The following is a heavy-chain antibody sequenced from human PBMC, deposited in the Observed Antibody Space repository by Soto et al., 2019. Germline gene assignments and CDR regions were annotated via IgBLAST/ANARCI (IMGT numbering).Heavy chain of an antibody. Sequence: GGSLRLSCAASGFTFSDYYMSWIRQAPGKGLEWMALILHDGSAEYYADSVKGRFTISRDNSKNTLYLQMNSLTAEDTAVYYCARSRDGYSFYFYYGMDGWGQGTTVTVSS. J-gene: IGHJ6*02. V-gene: IGHV3-30*03. CDR2: ILHDGSAE. CDR3: ARSRDGYSFYFYYGMDG. D-gene: IGHD4-4*01. CDR1: GFTFSDYY.